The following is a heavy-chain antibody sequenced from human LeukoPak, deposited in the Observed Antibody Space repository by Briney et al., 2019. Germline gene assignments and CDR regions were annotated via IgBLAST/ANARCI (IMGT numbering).Heavy chain of an antibody. J-gene: IGHJ5*02. V-gene: IGHV1-18*01. Sequence: GASVKVSCKASGYTFTNYGVTWVRQAPGQGLEWMGWISGYNGHTNYAQKIQGRVTMTTDTSTSTAYMELRSLRSDDTAVYYCSRGWNSWFDPWGREPWLPSPQ. CDR2: ISGYNGHT. CDR1: GYTFTNYG. D-gene: IGHD3-3*01. CDR3: SRGWNSWFDP.